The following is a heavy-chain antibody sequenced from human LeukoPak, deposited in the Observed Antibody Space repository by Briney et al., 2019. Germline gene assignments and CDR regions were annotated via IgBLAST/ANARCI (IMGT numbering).Heavy chain of an antibody. J-gene: IGHJ4*02. CDR2: IIPIFGTA. D-gene: IGHD5-12*01. CDR1: GGTFSSYA. CDR3: ARDRRYSGYDFIGYFDY. V-gene: IGHV1-69*13. Sequence: SVKVSCKASGGTFSSYAISWVRQAPGRGLEWMGGIIPIFGTANYAQKFQGRVTITADESTSTAYMELSSLRSEDTAVYYCARDRRYSGYDFIGYFDYWGQGTLVTVPS.